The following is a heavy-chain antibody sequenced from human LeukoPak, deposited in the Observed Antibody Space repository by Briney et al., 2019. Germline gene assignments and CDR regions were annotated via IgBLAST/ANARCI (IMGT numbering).Heavy chain of an antibody. CDR1: GFTFSSYG. D-gene: IGHD6-13*01. V-gene: IGHV3-30*02. CDR2: IRYDGSNK. CDR3: AKDMGEAAAGTSFDY. Sequence: GGSLRLSCAASGFTFSSYGMHWVRQAPGKGLEWVAFIRYDGSNKYYADSVKGRFTISRDNSKNTLYLQMNSLRAEDTALYYCAKDMGEAAAGTSFDYWGQGTLVTVSS. J-gene: IGHJ4*02.